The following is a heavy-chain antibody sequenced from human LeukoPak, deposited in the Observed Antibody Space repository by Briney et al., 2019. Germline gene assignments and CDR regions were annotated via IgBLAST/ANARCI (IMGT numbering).Heavy chain of an antibody. CDR3: ARFRQSPCTGTNCYHYFDY. J-gene: IGHJ4*02. D-gene: IGHD2-2*01. CDR1: GYSFTDSW. CDR2: IYPGDSDI. Sequence: GESLKISCKASGYSFTDSWIGWVRQMPGKGLEWMAIIYPGDSDIKYSPSFQGQVSISADKSISTTFLQWSGLKASDTAMYFCARFRQSPCTGTNCYHYFDYWGQGTLVTVSS. V-gene: IGHV5-51*01.